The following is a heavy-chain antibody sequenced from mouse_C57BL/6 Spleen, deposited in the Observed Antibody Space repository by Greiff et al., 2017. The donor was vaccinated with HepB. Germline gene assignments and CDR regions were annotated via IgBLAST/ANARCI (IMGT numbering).Heavy chain of an antibody. D-gene: IGHD1-1*01. Sequence: QVQLQQSGAELVKPGASVKLSCKASGYTFTSYWMHWVKQRPGQGLEWIGMIHPNSGSTNYNEKFKSKATLTVDKSSSTAYMQLSSLTSEDSAVYYCARDYGSRGWYFDVWGTGTTVTVSS. CDR1: GYTFTSYW. CDR2: IHPNSGST. V-gene: IGHV1-64*01. CDR3: ARDYGSRGWYFDV. J-gene: IGHJ1*03.